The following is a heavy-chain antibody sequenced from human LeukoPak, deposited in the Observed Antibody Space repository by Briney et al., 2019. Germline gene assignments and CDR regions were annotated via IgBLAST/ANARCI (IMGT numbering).Heavy chain of an antibody. CDR1: GFTFSSYA. CDR2: ISGSGGST. J-gene: IGHJ6*02. D-gene: IGHD1-26*01. V-gene: IGHV3-23*01. CDR3: ARGLGAGVGATDWYYGMDV. Sequence: GGSLRLSCAASGFTFSSYAMSWVRQAPGKGLEWVSAISGSGGSTYYADSVKGRFTISRDNSKNTLYLQMNSLRAEDTAVYYCARGLGAGVGATDWYYGMDVWGQGTTVTVSS.